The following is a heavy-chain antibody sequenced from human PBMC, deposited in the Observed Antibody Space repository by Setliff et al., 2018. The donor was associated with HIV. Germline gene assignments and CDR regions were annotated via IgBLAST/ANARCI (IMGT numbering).Heavy chain of an antibody. CDR2: IYYSGST. D-gene: IGHD3-22*01. CDR1: GGSISSDY. CDR3: ARSRTSSGYYGVTGYGMDV. J-gene: IGHJ6*02. Sequence: PSETLSLTCTVSGGSISSDYWSWIRQPPGKGLEWIGYIYYSGSTNYNPSLKSRVTISVATSKNQFSLKLNSVTTADTAVYYCARSRTSSGYYGVTGYGMDVWVQGTTVTVSS. V-gene: IGHV4-59*01.